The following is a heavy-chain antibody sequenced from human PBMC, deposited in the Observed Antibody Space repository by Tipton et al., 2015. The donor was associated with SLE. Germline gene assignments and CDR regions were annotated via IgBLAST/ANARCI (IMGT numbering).Heavy chain of an antibody. J-gene: IGHJ4*02. CDR1: GGSISNYY. CDR2: FYTSERT. Sequence: TLSLTCSVSVSGGSISNYYWHWIRQPAGQGLEWIGRFYTSERTNYNPSLKSRITMSVDTSKNQFSLKLSSVTAADTAVYYCVRVGRGSGWYEGDYWGQGTLVTVSS. D-gene: IGHD6-19*01. CDR3: VRVGRGSGWYEGDY. V-gene: IGHV4-4*07.